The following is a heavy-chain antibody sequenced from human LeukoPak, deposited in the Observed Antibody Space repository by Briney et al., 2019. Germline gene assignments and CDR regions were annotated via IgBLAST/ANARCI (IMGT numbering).Heavy chain of an antibody. D-gene: IGHD3-16*02. CDR2: IYYSGST. Sequence: PSETLSLTCTVSGGSISSSSYYWGWIRQPPGKGLEWIGSIYYSGSTYYNPSLKSRVTISVDTSKNQFSLKLSSVTAADTAVYYCARGKNYDYVWGSYRYPFHDAFDIWGQGTMVTVSS. CDR1: GGSISSSSYY. CDR3: ARGKNYDYVWGSYRYPFHDAFDI. J-gene: IGHJ3*02. V-gene: IGHV4-39*07.